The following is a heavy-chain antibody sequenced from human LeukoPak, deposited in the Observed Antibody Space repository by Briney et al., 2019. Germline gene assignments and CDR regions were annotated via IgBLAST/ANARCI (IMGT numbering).Heavy chain of an antibody. D-gene: IGHD1-26*01. CDR2: IKQDGSET. Sequence: GGSLRLSCAASGFSVSSNYMSWVRQAPGKGLEWVANIKQDGSETYYVDSVKGRFTISRDNAKNSQYLQMNSLRAEDTAVYFCARDRGIVGATRGPDAFDIWGQGTMVTVSS. V-gene: IGHV3-7*01. CDR1: GFSVSSNY. CDR3: ARDRGIVGATRGPDAFDI. J-gene: IGHJ3*02.